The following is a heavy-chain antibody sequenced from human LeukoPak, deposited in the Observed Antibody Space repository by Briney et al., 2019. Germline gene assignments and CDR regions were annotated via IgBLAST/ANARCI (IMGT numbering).Heavy chain of an antibody. CDR2: INDSGST. V-gene: IGHV4-34*01. Sequence: SETLSLTCAVYGGSFSGYYWNWIPQPPGKGLEWIGEINDSGSTNYNPSLKSRVTISVDTSKNQFSLKLSSVTASDTAMYYCARAVDTAIMYNWFDPWGQGILVTVSS. D-gene: IGHD5-18*01. CDR1: GGSFSGYY. CDR3: ARAVDTAIMYNWFDP. J-gene: IGHJ5*02.